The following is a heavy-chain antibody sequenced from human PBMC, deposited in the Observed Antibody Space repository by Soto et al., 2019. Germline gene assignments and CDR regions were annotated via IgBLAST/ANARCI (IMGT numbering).Heavy chain of an antibody. V-gene: IGHV4-4*02. J-gene: IGHJ6*02. D-gene: IGHD4-17*01. CDR3: ARDGEYGDQGYYYGMDG. CDR2: IYHSGST. Sequence: PHTCGVSDGSISSSNWWSWVKTTPGKGLEWIGEIYHSGSTNYNPSLKSRVTISVDKSKNQISLKLSSVTAADTAVYYCARDGEYGDQGYYYGMDGWGQGTTVTVSS. CDR1: DGSISSSNW.